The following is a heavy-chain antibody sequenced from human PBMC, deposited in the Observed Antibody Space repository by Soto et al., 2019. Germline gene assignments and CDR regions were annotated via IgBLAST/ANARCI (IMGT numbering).Heavy chain of an antibody. V-gene: IGHV3-7*01. CDR3: ATDGRGSWYYFDY. CDR1: GFTFSSYW. D-gene: IGHD6-13*01. J-gene: IGHJ4*02. CDR2: IKQDGSEK. Sequence: GGSLRLSCAASGFTFSSYWMSWVRQAPGKGLEWVANIKQDGSEKYYVDSVKGRFTISRDNAKNSLYLQMNSLRAEDTAVYYCATDGRGSWYYFDYWGQGTLVTVSS.